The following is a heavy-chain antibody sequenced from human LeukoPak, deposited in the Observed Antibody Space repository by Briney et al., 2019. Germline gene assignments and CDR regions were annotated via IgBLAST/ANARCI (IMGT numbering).Heavy chain of an antibody. J-gene: IGHJ3*02. V-gene: IGHV1-69*13. D-gene: IGHD5-24*01. CDR3: ARGLVEMATIRSDAFDI. CDR1: GGTFSSYA. CDR2: IIPIFGTA. Sequence: SVKVSCKASGGTFSSYAISWVRQAPGQGLEWMGGIIPIFGTANYAQKFRGRVTITADESTSTAYMELSSLRSEDTAVYYCARGLVEMATIRSDAFDIWGQGTMVTVSS.